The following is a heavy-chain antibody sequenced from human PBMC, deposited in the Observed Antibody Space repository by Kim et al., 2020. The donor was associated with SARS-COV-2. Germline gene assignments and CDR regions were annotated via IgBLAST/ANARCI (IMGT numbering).Heavy chain of an antibody. V-gene: IGHV1-69*13. Sequence: SVKVSCKASGGTFSSYAISWVRQAPGQGLEWMGGIIPIFGTANYAQKFQGRVTITADESTSTAYMELSSLRSEDTAVYYCAGALMVRGVAYYYYGMDVWGQGTTVTVSS. CDR3: AGALMVRGVAYYYYGMDV. J-gene: IGHJ6*02. CDR1: GGTFSSYA. D-gene: IGHD3-10*01. CDR2: IIPIFGTA.